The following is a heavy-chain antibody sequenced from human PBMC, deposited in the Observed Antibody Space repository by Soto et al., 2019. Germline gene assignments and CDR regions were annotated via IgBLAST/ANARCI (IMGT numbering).Heavy chain of an antibody. CDR2: ISSSGDTR. CDR3: AMGGLWFWEHY. CDR1: GFTFSSYE. D-gene: IGHD3-10*01. J-gene: IGHJ4*02. Sequence: EVQVVESGGGVVEPGGSLRLSCAASGFTFSSYEMNWVRQAPGKGLEWVSHISSSGDTRHYADSVKGRFTISRDNAKNSLYLQIHRPRVEDQANYSCAMGGLWFWEHYWGQGNLVTVSS. V-gene: IGHV3-48*03.